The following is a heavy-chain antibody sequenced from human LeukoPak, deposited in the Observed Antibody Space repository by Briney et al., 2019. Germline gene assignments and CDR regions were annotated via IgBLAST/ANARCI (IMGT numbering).Heavy chain of an antibody. CDR1: GGSFSGYS. Sequence: PSETLSLTCAVYGGSFSGYSWTWIRQPPGKGLEWIGEMSHSGYPNYNPSLKSRVAISVDTSKNQFSLNLTSVTAADTAVYYCARQGVYEVFDYWGQGTLVTVSS. CDR3: ARQGVYEVFDY. D-gene: IGHD5/OR15-5a*01. J-gene: IGHJ4*02. V-gene: IGHV4-34*01. CDR2: MSHSGYP.